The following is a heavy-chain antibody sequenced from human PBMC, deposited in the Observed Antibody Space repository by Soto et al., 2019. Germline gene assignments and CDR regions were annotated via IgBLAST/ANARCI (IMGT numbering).Heavy chain of an antibody. CDR2: VNAGDGSA. CDR3: ARERDSFDY. J-gene: IGHJ4*02. V-gene: IGHV1-46*01. CDR1: GFTFTLHY. D-gene: IGHD3-22*01. Sequence: QVQLVQSGAEVTEPGASVKVSCKTSGFTFTLHYIHWVRQAPGQGLEWVGMVNAGDGSATYAREFRDKVSMTWDASTSTVYLDLNSLKSEDTAIYYCARERDSFDYWGQGTLVFVSP.